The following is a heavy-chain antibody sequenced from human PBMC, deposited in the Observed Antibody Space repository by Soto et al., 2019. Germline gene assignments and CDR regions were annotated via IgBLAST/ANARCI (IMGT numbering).Heavy chain of an antibody. V-gene: IGHV3-33*01. Sequence: GGSLRLSCAASGFTFSSYGMHWVRQAPGKGLEWVAVIWYDGSNKYYADSVKGRFTISRDNSKNTLYLQMNSLRAEDTAVYYCARAAGVNFDWLLQAPDYWGQGTLVTVSS. D-gene: IGHD3-9*01. CDR2: IWYDGSNK. J-gene: IGHJ4*02. CDR3: ARAAGVNFDWLLQAPDY. CDR1: GFTFSSYG.